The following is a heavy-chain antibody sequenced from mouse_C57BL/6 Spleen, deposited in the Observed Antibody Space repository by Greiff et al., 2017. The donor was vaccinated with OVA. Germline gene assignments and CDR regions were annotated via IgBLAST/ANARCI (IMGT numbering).Heavy chain of an antibody. J-gene: IGHJ1*03. CDR1: GFTFSSYG. CDR3: ARPDYYGSSSYFDV. V-gene: IGHV5-6*01. Sequence: EVQLQESGGDLVKPGGSLKLSCAASGFTFSSYGMSWVRQTPDKRLEWVATISSGGSYTYYPDSVKGRFTISRDNAKNTLYLQMSSLKSEDTAMYYCARPDYYGSSSYFDVWGTGTTVTVSS. D-gene: IGHD1-1*01. CDR2: ISSGGSYT.